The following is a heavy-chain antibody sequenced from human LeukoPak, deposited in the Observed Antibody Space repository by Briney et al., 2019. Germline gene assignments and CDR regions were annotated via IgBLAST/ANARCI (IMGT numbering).Heavy chain of an antibody. CDR2: IYSGGST. CDR3: ARPRIWFGNTLEDY. Sequence: GGSLRLSCEASGFTVSSNYMSWVRQAPGKGLEWVSVIYSGGSTYYADSVKGRFTISRDNSKNTLYLQMNSLRAEDTAVYYCARPRIWFGNTLEDYWGQGTLVTVSS. V-gene: IGHV3-53*01. D-gene: IGHD3-10*01. CDR1: GFTVSSNY. J-gene: IGHJ4*02.